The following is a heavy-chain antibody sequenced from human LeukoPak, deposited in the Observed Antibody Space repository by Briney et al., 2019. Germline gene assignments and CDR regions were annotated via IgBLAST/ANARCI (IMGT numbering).Heavy chain of an antibody. J-gene: IGHJ4*02. CDR2: ISGSGGST. Sequence: PGGSLRLSCAASGLTFNSFAMSWVRQAPGKGLEWVSVISGSGGSTYYADSVKGRFTISRDNSKNTLYLQMNSLRAEDTAVYYCANESPFLDYWGQGTLVTVSS. CDR1: GLTFNSFA. V-gene: IGHV3-23*01. CDR3: ANESPFLDY.